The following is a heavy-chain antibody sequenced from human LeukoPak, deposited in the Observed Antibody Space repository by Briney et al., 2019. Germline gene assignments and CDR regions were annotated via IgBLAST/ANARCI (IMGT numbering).Heavy chain of an antibody. CDR1: GGSISGYY. J-gene: IGHJ4*02. CDR2: IYGSGIT. CDR3: ARDRLPGWTTSFDS. Sequence: PSETLSLTCTVSGGSISGYYWSWIRQPPGEGLEWIGYIYGSGITSYNPSLKSPVTISIATSKSQFSLNLNSVTAADTAVYYCARDRLPGWTTSFDSWGQGILVTVSS. D-gene: IGHD2-2*01. V-gene: IGHV4-59*01.